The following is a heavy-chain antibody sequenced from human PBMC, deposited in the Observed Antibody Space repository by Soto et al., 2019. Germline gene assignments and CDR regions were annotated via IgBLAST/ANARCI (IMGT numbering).Heavy chain of an antibody. Sequence: QVQLVESGGGVVQPGTSLRLSCAASGFTFSSSAMHWVRQAPGKGLEWVAIISYDGSDKHYGDSLEGRFTISRDNSKNTLFLQMNSLRPDDTAIYYCAKDNPTSAYWGQGTLVTVSS. CDR1: GFTFSSSA. CDR3: AKDNPTSAY. J-gene: IGHJ4*02. V-gene: IGHV3-30*18. CDR2: ISYDGSDK.